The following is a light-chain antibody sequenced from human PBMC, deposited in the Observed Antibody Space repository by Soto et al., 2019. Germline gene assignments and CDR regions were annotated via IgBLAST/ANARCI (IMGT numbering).Light chain of an antibody. CDR1: SSDIGAYNS. CDR3: CSYAGNYILI. J-gene: IGLJ2*01. CDR2: DVT. Sequence: QSALTQPRSVSGSPGQSVTISCTGTSSDIGAYNSVSWYQQYPGKAPRLMIYDVTKRPSGVPDRFSGSKSGNTASLTISGLQAEDEADYYCCSYAGNYILIFGEGTKLTVL. V-gene: IGLV2-11*01.